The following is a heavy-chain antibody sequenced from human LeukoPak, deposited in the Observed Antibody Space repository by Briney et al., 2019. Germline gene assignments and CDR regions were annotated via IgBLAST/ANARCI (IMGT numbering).Heavy chain of an antibody. V-gene: IGHV1-18*01. D-gene: IGHD3-22*01. CDR1: GYTFTSYG. CDR3: ARAPVRTTTIIVSTFDY. CDR2: ISAYNGNT. J-gene: IGHJ4*02. Sequence: ASVKVSCKASGYTFTSYGISWVRQAPGQGLEWMGWISAYNGNTNYAQKLQGRVTMTTDTSTSTAYMELRSLRSGDTAVYYCARAPVRTTTIIVSTFDYWGQGTLVTVSS.